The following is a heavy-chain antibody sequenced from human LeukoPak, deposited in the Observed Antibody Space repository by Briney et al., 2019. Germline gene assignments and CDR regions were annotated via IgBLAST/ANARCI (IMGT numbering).Heavy chain of an antibody. Sequence: GGSLRLSCAASGFTFSSYSMNWVRQAPGKGLEWVSSISSSSSYIYYADSVKGRFTISRDNAKNSLYLQMNSLRAEDAAVYYCARYAVAGIDYWGQGTLVTVSS. CDR1: GFTFSSYS. V-gene: IGHV3-21*01. CDR2: ISSSSSYI. J-gene: IGHJ4*02. CDR3: ARYAVAGIDY. D-gene: IGHD6-19*01.